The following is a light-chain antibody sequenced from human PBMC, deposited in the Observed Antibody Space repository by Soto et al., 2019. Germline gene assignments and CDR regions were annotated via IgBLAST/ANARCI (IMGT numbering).Light chain of an antibody. CDR1: QSLTSN. Sequence: EIVMTQSPATLSVSPGERATLSCRASQSLTSNLAWYQQKPGQAPRLLIYDASNRATGIPDRFSGSGSGTEFTLTISSLQPEDFATYYCLQHNSYPRTFGQGTKVDI. J-gene: IGKJ1*01. V-gene: IGKV3D-15*01. CDR2: DAS. CDR3: LQHNSYPRT.